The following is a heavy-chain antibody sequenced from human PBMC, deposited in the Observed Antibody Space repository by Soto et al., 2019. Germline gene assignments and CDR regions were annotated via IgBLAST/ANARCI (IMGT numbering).Heavy chain of an antibody. CDR3: AKGEDSGYDYHYYYMDV. J-gene: IGHJ6*03. CDR2: ISGSGGST. Sequence: GGSLRLSCAASGFTFSSYAMSWVRQAPGKGLEWVSAISGSGGSTYYADSVKGRFTISRDNSKNTLYLQMNSLRAEDTAVYYCAKGEDSGYDYHYYYMDVWGKGTTVTVSS. V-gene: IGHV3-23*01. D-gene: IGHD5-12*01. CDR1: GFTFSSYA.